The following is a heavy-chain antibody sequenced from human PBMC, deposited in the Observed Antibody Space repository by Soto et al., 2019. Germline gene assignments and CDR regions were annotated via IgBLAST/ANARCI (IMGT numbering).Heavy chain of an antibody. CDR3: AGGELYSSGHFDY. CDR2: ISAYNGNT. V-gene: IGHV1-18*01. CDR1: GYTFTSYG. Sequence: QVQLVQSGAEVKKPGASVKVSCKASGYTFTSYGISWVRQAPGQGLEWMGWISAYNGNTNYAQKVQGRVTMTTDTXTSTAYMEVRSLRSADTAVYYWAGGELYSSGHFDYWGQGTLVTVSS. D-gene: IGHD6-19*01. J-gene: IGHJ4*02.